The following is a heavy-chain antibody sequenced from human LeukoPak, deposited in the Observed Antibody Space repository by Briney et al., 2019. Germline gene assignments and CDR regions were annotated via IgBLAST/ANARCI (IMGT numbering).Heavy chain of an antibody. CDR2: ISAYNGNT. J-gene: IGHJ5*02. D-gene: IGHD1-1*01. V-gene: IGHV1-18*01. CDR3: ARVDIRNDYSSWFDP. CDR1: AYTFTSYG. Sequence: ASVKVSCKASAYTFTSYGISWVRQAPGQGLEWMGWISAYNGNTNYAQKLRGRVTMTTDTSTSTAYMELRSLRSDDTAVYYCARVDIRNDYSSWFDPWGQGTLVTVSS.